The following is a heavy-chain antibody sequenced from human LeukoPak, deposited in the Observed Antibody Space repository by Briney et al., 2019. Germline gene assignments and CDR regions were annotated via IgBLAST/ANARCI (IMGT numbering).Heavy chain of an antibody. CDR2: IYYSGST. Sequence: PSETLSLTCTVSGGSISSVGYYWSWIRQHPGKGLEWIGYIYYSGSTYYNPSLKSRVTISVDTSKNQFSLKLSSVTAADTAVYYGARDHGDSFNFDYWGQGTLVTVSS. CDR3: ARDHGDSFNFDY. V-gene: IGHV4-31*03. J-gene: IGHJ4*02. CDR1: GGSISSVGYY. D-gene: IGHD4-17*01.